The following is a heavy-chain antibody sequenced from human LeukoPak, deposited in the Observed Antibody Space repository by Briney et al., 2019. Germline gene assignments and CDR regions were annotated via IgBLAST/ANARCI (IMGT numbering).Heavy chain of an antibody. CDR1: GYTFTDYY. V-gene: IGHV1-2*02. CDR3: ARPRTTVLTPLNY. Sequence: GASVKVSCKASGYTFTDYYMHWVRQAPVQGLEWMGWINPNSGGTNYAQKFQGRVTMTRDTSITTAYMDLSSLRSDDTAVYYCARPRTTVLTPLNYWGQGALVTVSS. CDR2: INPNSGGT. J-gene: IGHJ4*02. D-gene: IGHD4-23*01.